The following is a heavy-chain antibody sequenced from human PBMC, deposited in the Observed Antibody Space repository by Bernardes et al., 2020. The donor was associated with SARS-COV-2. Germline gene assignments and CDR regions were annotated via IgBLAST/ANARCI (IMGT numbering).Heavy chain of an antibody. CDR1: GFTFSSYA. D-gene: IGHD2-2*01. V-gene: IGHV3-23*01. Sequence: GGSLRLSCAASGFTFSSYALAWVRQAPGKGLEWVSGISGSGGATYYADSVKGRFTISRDNSVNTLYLQMNSLRGDDTAVYYCAKDPYQLQGMQVAIDVWGQGTTVRVSS. J-gene: IGHJ6*02. CDR3: AKDPYQLQGMQVAIDV. CDR2: ISGSGGAT.